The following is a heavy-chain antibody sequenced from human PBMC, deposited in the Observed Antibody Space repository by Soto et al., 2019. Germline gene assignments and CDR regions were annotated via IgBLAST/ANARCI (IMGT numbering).Heavy chain of an antibody. J-gene: IGHJ6*02. CDR2: ISTAGDP. Sequence: EVQLVESGGGLVQPGGSLRLSCEASGFTFRNYDMHWVRQGTGKGLEWVSGISTAGDPDYADSVEGRFTISRENAQNSFFLQMNSLRVGDTAVYYCARADGDFYCLDVWGQGTTVTVSS. V-gene: IGHV3-13*05. CDR3: ARADGDFYCLDV. CDR1: GFTFRNYD.